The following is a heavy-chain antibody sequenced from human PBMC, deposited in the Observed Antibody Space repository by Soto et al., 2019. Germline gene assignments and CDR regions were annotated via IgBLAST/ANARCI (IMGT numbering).Heavy chain of an antibody. CDR1: GFTFSDHY. CDR2: SGNKDKTHST. CDR3: ATLVGRSNTLDN. V-gene: IGHV3-72*01. J-gene: IGHJ4*02. D-gene: IGHD2-15*01. Sequence: GGSLRLSCAASGFTFSDHYMDWVRQAPGKGLEWVGRSGNKDKTHSTEYAASVKGRFTISRDNSKNSLYLQMNNLDTEDTAVYYCATLVGRSNTLDNWGQGTLVTVSS.